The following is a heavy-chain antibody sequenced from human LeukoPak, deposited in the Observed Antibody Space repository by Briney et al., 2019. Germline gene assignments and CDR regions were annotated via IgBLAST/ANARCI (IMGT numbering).Heavy chain of an antibody. CDR3: ARAGMVYEYYFDY. CDR1: GGSISSSSYY. Sequence: SETLSLTCTVSGGSISSSSYYWGWIRQPPGKGLEWIGSIYFSGSTYYNPSLKSRITISIDTSKNQFSLELSSVTAADTALYYCARAGMVYEYYFDYWGQGTLVTVSS. J-gene: IGHJ4*02. V-gene: IGHV4-39*07. CDR2: IYFSGST. D-gene: IGHD2-8*01.